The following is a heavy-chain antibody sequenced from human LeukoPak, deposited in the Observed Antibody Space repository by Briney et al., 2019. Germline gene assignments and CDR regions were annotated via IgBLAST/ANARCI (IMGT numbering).Heavy chain of an antibody. Sequence: ASVKVSYKASGYTFINYDIRWVRQAPGQGLEWMGWISGYNGNTNYAQKFQGRVTMTTDTSTSTAYMELSSLRSEDTAVYYCATAISYGYGSFDYWGQGTLVTVSS. CDR3: ATAISYGYGSFDY. D-gene: IGHD5-18*01. J-gene: IGHJ4*02. V-gene: IGHV1-18*01. CDR1: GYTFINYD. CDR2: ISGYNGNT.